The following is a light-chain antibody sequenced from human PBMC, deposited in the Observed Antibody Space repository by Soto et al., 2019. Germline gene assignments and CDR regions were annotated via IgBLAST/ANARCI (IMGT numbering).Light chain of an antibody. Sequence: EIVLTQSPATLSLSPGERATLSCRASQSVSSYLAWYQQKPGQAPRLLIYDAPNRATGIPARFSGSGSGTDFTLTISSLETEDFAVYYCQQRSNWPGTFGPGTKVDIK. V-gene: IGKV3-11*01. J-gene: IGKJ3*01. CDR2: DAP. CDR1: QSVSSY. CDR3: QQRSNWPGT.